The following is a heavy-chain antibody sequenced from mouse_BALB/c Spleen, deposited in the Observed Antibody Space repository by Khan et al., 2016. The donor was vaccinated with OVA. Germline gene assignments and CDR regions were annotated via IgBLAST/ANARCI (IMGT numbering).Heavy chain of an antibody. CDR1: GDSITSGY. CDR2: IIYSGST. D-gene: IGHD2-14*01. J-gene: IGHJ3*01. V-gene: IGHV3-8*02. Sequence: EVQLQASGPSLVKPSQTLSLTCSVTGDSITSGYWCWIRKFPGNKLEYMGYIIYSGSTYYNPSLKSRISITRHTSKNQYSLQLNSGPTEDTATDYCARSIYRFAFGYWGQGTLVTVSA. CDR3: ARSIYRFAFGY.